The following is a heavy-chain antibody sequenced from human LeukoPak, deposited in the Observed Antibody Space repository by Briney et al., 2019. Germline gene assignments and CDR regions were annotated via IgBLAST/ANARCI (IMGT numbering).Heavy chain of an antibody. V-gene: IGHV3-23*01. Sequence: PGGSLRLSCAASGFTFSIYDMSWVRQAPGKGPEWVSAISGSDGSTYYADSVKGRFTISRDNSKNTLSLQMNSLRAEDTAVYYCARDRGELLDYWGQGTLVTVSS. D-gene: IGHD3-10*01. CDR2: ISGSDGST. CDR3: ARDRGELLDY. CDR1: GFTFSIYD. J-gene: IGHJ4*02.